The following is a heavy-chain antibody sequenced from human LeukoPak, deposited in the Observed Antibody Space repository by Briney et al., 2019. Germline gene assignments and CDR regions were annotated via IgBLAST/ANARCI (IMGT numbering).Heavy chain of an antibody. CDR3: AKDGSRGYYYCGMDV. Sequence: GGSLRLSCAASGFTFSSYGMHWVRQAPGKGLEWVAVISYDGSNKYYADSVKGRFTISRDNSKNTLYLQMNSLRAEDTAVYYCAKDGSRGYYYCGMDVWGQGTTVTVSS. V-gene: IGHV3-30*18. CDR1: GFTFSSYG. D-gene: IGHD3-10*01. J-gene: IGHJ6*02. CDR2: ISYDGSNK.